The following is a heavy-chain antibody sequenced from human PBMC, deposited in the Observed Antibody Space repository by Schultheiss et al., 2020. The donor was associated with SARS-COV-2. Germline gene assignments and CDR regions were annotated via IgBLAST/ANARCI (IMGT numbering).Heavy chain of an antibody. Sequence: SVKVSCKASGYTFTSYYMHWVRQAPGQGLEWMGGIIPIFGTANYAQKFQGRVTITADESTSTVYMELSSLRSEDTAVYYCAREGCSGGSCYSAATRYFDLWGRGTLVTVSS. V-gene: IGHV1-69*13. D-gene: IGHD2-15*01. J-gene: IGHJ2*01. CDR3: AREGCSGGSCYSAATRYFDL. CDR2: IIPIFGTA. CDR1: GYTFTSYY.